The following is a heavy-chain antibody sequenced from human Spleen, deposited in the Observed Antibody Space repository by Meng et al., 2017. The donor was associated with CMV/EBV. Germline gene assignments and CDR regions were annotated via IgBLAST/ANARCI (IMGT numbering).Heavy chain of an antibody. D-gene: IGHD3-22*01. V-gene: IGHV4-59*01. CDR3: ARDSDSSGYQYYYYGMDV. CDR1: GGSRSGYY. Sequence: GSLRLSCAVYGGSRSGYYWSWIRQPPGKGLEWVGYIYYSGSTNYNPSLKSRVTISVDTSKNQFSLKLSSVTAADTAVYYCARDSDSSGYQYYYYGMDVWGQGTTVTVSS. CDR2: IYYSGST. J-gene: IGHJ6*02.